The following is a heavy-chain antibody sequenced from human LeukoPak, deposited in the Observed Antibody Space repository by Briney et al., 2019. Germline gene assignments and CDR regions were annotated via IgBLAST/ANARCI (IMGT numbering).Heavy chain of an antibody. Sequence: PSETLSLTCTVSGGSISSSSYYWGWIRQPPGKGLEWIGSIYYSGSTYYNPSLKSRVTISVDTSKNQFSLKLSSVTAADTAVYYCARRKREQWLCSPFDYWGQGTLVTVSS. V-gene: IGHV4-39*07. CDR1: GGSISSSSYY. J-gene: IGHJ4*02. D-gene: IGHD6-19*01. CDR2: IYYSGST. CDR3: ARRKREQWLCSPFDY.